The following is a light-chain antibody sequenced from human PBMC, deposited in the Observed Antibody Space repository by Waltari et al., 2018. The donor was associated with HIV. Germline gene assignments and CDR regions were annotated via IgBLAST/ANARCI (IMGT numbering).Light chain of an antibody. V-gene: IGLV2-8*01. J-gene: IGLJ2*01. Sequence: ASGSPGQSVTISCTGTSSDVGGYNYVSWYQQHPGKAPKLMIYEVSKRPSGVPDRFSGSKSGNTASLTVSGLQAEDEADYYCSSYAGSNNLVFGG. CDR3: SSYAGSNNLV. CDR2: EVS. CDR1: SSDVGGYNY.